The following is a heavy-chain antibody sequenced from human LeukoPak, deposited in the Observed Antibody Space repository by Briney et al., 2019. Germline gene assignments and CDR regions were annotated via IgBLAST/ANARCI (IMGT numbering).Heavy chain of an antibody. CDR1: GGSISSGGYY. Sequence: SETLSLTCTVSGGSISSGGYYWSWIRQHPGKGLEWIGYIYYSGSTYYNPSLKSRVTISVDTSKNQFSLKLSSVTAADTAVYYCARGLSYYYGSGSPRFDPWGQGTLVTVSS. CDR3: ARGLSYYYGSGSPRFDP. CDR2: IYYSGST. J-gene: IGHJ5*02. V-gene: IGHV4-31*03. D-gene: IGHD3-10*01.